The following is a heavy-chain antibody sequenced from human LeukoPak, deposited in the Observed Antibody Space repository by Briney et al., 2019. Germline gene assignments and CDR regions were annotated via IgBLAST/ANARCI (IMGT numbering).Heavy chain of an antibody. J-gene: IGHJ3*02. CDR2: ISYDGSNK. CDR1: GFTFSSYA. Sequence: GGSLRLSCAASGFTFSSYAMHWVRQAPGKGLEWVAVISYDGSNKYYADSVKGRFTISRDNSKHTLYLQMNRLRAEDTAVYYCARDGGDYCSGGSCYSTGDAFDIWGQGTMVTVSS. V-gene: IGHV3-30-3*01. CDR3: ARDGGDYCSGGSCYSTGDAFDI. D-gene: IGHD2-15*01.